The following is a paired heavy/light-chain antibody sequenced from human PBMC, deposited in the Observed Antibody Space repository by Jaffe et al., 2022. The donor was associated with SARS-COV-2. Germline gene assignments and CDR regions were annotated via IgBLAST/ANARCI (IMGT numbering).Heavy chain of an antibody. CDR1: GFSLSDARMG. D-gene: IGHD1-26*01. CDR2: IFSNDEK. Sequence: QVTLKESGPVLVKPTETLTLTCTVSGFSLSDARMGVSWFRQPPGKALEWLAHIFSNDEKSYTTSLKSRLTISKDTSKSQVVLTMANMDPVDTATYYCARSLLDTTRYFDYWGLGTLVTVSS. CDR3: ARSLLDTTRYFDY. V-gene: IGHV2-26*01. J-gene: IGHJ4*02.
Light chain of an antibody. CDR3: QAWDTSTVI. CDR2: QDT. CDR1: KLGDKY. Sequence: SYELTQPPSVSVSPGQTASITCSGDKLGDKYAYWYQQKPGQSPVLVIYQDTKRPSGIPARFSGSNSGNTATLTIRGTQAVDEADFYCQAWDTSTVIFGGGTKLTVL. V-gene: IGLV3-1*01. J-gene: IGLJ2*01.